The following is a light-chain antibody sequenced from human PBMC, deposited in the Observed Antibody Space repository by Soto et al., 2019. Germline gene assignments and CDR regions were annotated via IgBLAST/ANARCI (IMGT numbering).Light chain of an antibody. J-gene: IGKJ3*01. V-gene: IGKV3-11*01. CDR1: QSVSSY. CDR2: DAS. Sequence: EIVLTQSPATLSLSPGERATLSCRASQSVSSYLAWYQQKPGQAPRLLIYDASNRATGIPARFSGSGSGTDFTLTISSLEPEDFAVYYCQQRSIWPLTFGPGNKVDIK. CDR3: QQRSIWPLT.